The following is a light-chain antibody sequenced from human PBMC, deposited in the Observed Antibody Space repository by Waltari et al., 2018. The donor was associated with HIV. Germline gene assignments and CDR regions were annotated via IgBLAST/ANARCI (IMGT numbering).Light chain of an antibody. J-gene: IGLJ2*01. CDR1: SSLLRCHY. CDR2: DNN. CDR3: GTWDSSLSAYVV. V-gene: IGLV1-51*01. Sequence: QSVLTQLPSVSAAPGTQATISCSGSSSLLRCHYVPWYQQLPGTAPKLLIYDNNKRPSGIPDRFSGSKSGTSATLGITGLQTGDEADYYCGTWDSSLSAYVVFGGGTKLTVL.